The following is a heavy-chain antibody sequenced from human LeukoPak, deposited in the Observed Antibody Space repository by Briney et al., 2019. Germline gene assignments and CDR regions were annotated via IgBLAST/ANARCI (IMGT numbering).Heavy chain of an antibody. D-gene: IGHD4/OR15-4a*01. J-gene: IGHJ4*02. CDR1: GGSFSGYY. V-gene: IGHV4-34*01. CDR2: INHSGST. CDR3: ARLSPEISY. Sequence: PSETLSLTCAVYGGSFSGYYWSWIRQPPGKGLEWIGEINHSGSTNYNPSLKSRVTISVDTSKNQFSLKLSSVTAADTAVYYCARLSPEISYWGQGTLVTVSS.